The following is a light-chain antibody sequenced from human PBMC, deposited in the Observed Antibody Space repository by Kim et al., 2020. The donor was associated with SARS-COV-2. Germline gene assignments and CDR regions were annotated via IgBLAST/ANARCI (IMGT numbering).Light chain of an antibody. Sequence: LSPGERATLSCRASQSVSYFLAWYQQKPGQPPRLLIYDASDRATGIPARFSGSGSGTDFTLTISSLKPEDFAMYYCQQRSNRPPWTFGQGTRVEI. J-gene: IGKJ1*01. CDR1: QSVSYF. CDR2: DAS. V-gene: IGKV3-11*01. CDR3: QQRSNRPPWT.